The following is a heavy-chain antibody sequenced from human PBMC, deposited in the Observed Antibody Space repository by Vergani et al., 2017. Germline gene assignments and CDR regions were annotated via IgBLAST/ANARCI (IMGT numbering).Heavy chain of an antibody. CDR2: FYPGDSDI. Sequence: EVQLVQSGAEVKKPGESLKISCKGSGYSFTSYWIGWVRQMPGKGLEWMGNFYPGDSDIRYSPSFQGQVTISADKSISTAYLQWSSLTASDTAMYYCARHFLPRYSSSWLLGWFDPWGGGTLVAVSS. CDR1: GYSFTSYW. V-gene: IGHV5-51*01. J-gene: IGHJ5*02. CDR3: ARHFLPRYSSSWLLGWFDP. D-gene: IGHD6-13*01.